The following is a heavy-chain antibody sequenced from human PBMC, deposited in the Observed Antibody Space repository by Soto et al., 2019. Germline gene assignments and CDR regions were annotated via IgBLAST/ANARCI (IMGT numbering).Heavy chain of an antibody. Sequence: QVQLQESGPGLVKPSETLSLTCTVSGVSISTYSWFWIRQPPRKGLELIGYIYYSGSTTYNPSLMRPVTISVDTSKNSLSLKLSSVTAAATAVYCWARTKGQWLVEYYYYSMDVWGTGTTVTVSS. CDR3: ARTKGQWLVEYYYYSMDV. V-gene: IGHV4-59*08. J-gene: IGHJ6*03. CDR2: IYYSGST. CDR1: GVSISTYS. D-gene: IGHD6-19*01.